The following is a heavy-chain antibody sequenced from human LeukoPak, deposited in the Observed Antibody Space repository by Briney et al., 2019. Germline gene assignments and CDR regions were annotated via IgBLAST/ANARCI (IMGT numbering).Heavy chain of an antibody. CDR1: GFTFSTYA. J-gene: IGHJ4*02. CDR3: AKEVRCSSTSCRDHFDY. V-gene: IGHV3-23*01. D-gene: IGHD2-2*01. Sequence: PGGSLRLSCAASGFTFSTYAMSWVRQAPGKGLEWVSAISGSGDSTYYADSVKGRFTISRDNSKNTLYLQMNSLRAEATAVYYCAKEVRCSSTSCRDHFDYWGQGTLVTVSS. CDR2: ISGSGDST.